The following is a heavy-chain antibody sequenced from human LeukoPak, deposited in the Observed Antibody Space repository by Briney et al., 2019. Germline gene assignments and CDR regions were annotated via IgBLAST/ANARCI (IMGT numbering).Heavy chain of an antibody. V-gene: IGHV1-8*01. CDR3: ARGRGGVGDTHKKNWFDP. Sequence: ASVSVSCTASGYTFTSYDINWVRQAAGQGLEWMGWMNPNSGNTGYAQKFQGRVPMTRSTSISTAYMELSSLRSEDTAVYYCARGRGGVGDTHKKNWFDPWGQGTLVTVSS. CDR2: MNPNSGNT. D-gene: IGHD1-26*01. CDR1: GYTFTSYD. J-gene: IGHJ5*02.